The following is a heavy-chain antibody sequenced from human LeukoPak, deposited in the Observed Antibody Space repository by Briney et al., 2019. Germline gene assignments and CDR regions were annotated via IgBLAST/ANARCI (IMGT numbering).Heavy chain of an antibody. CDR2: INPNSGGT. D-gene: IGHD4-17*01. CDR3: ARSLPRHDYVDLRSWFDP. CDR1: GYTFTGYY. J-gene: IGHJ5*02. Sequence: ASVRVSCKASGYTFTGYYMHWVRQAPGQGLEWMARINPNSGGTNYAQKFQGRVTMTRDTSISTAYMELSRLRSDDTAVYYCARSLPRHDYVDLRSWFDPWGQGTLVTVSS. V-gene: IGHV1-2*06.